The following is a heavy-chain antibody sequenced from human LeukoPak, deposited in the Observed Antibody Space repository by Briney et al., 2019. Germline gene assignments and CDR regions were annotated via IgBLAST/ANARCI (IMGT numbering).Heavy chain of an antibody. CDR3: ARLMSPVLLWFGELENWFDP. CDR2: INHSGST. V-gene: IGHV4-34*01. J-gene: IGHJ5*02. D-gene: IGHD3-10*01. CDR1: GGSFSGYY. Sequence: SETLSLTCAVYGGSFSGYYWSWIRQPPGKGLEWIGEINHSGSTNYNPSLKSRVTISVDTSKNQFSLKLSFVTAADTAVYYCARLMSPVLLWFGELENWFDPWGQGTLVTVSS.